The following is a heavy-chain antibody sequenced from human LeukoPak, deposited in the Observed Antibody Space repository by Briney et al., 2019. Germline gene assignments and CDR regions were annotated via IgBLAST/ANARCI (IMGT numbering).Heavy chain of an antibody. CDR3: ARGRFLDAFDI. D-gene: IGHD3-3*01. CDR2: ICYSGST. V-gene: IGHV4-59*01. J-gene: IGHJ3*02. Sequence: SETLSLTCTVSGGSISSYYWSWIRQPPGKGLEWIGYICYSGSTKYKPSLKSRVTISVDTSKNQFSLKLSSVTAADTAVYYCARGRFLDAFDIWGQGTMVTVSS. CDR1: GGSISSYY.